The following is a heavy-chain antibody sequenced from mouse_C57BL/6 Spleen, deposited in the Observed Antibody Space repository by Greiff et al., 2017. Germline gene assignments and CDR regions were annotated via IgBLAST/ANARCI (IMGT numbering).Heavy chain of an antibody. D-gene: IGHD1-1*01. CDR3: ASDYYGSSYFDY. V-gene: IGHV5-17*01. J-gene: IGHJ2*01. Sequence: VKGRFTISRDNAKNTLFLQMTSLRSEDTAMYYCASDYYGSSYFDYWGQGTTLTVSS.